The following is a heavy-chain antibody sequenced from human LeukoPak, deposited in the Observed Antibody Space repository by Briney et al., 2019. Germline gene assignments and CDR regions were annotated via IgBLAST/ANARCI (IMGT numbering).Heavy chain of an antibody. D-gene: IGHD3-10*01. J-gene: IGHJ6*04. CDR3: VRGYPFGPYGMDV. CDR2: ISDSGGST. Sequence: GGSLRLSCSASGFPFSSYAMHWVRQAPGKGLEYVSAISDSGGSTYYADSVKGRFTISRDNSKNTLYLQMSSLRAEDTAVYFCVRGYPFGPYGMDVGGKGTTVTVSS. CDR1: GFPFSSYA. V-gene: IGHV3-64D*09.